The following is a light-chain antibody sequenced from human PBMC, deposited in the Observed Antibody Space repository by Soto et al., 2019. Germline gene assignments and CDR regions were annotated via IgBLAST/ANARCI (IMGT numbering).Light chain of an antibody. CDR2: GAS. J-gene: IGKJ1*01. CDR1: ESVSSRY. V-gene: IGKV3-20*01. Sequence: EIVLTQSPGTLSLSPGERATLSCRASESVSSRYLAWYQQKPGQAPRLLIYGASSRATGIRDRFSGSGSGTDFTLTISRLEPEDVAVYYCQQYGSSRTFCQGTKVEMK. CDR3: QQYGSSRT.